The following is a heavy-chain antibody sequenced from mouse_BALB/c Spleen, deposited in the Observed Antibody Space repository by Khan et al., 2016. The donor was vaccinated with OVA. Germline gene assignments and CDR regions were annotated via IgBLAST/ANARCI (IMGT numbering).Heavy chain of an antibody. J-gene: IGHJ3*01. D-gene: IGHD2-14*01. CDR3: VREGAYYRSDGWFAY. V-gene: IGHV1-4*01. CDR1: GYTFTTYT. Sequence: QVQLKESGAELARPGASVKMSCKASGYTFTTYTIHWVKQRPGQGLEWIGYIIPSNDYTNYNQKFKDRATLTADKSSRTAYMQLSSLTSEDSAVYYCVREGAYYRSDGWFAYWGQGTLVTVSA. CDR2: IIPSNDYT.